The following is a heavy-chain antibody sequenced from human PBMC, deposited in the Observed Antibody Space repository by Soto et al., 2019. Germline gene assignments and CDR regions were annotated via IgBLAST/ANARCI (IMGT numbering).Heavy chain of an antibody. CDR3: ARDGVVVAATDYYYYGMDV. J-gene: IGHJ6*02. D-gene: IGHD2-15*01. CDR2: IYYSGST. CDR1: GGSISSGDYY. V-gene: IGHV4-30-4*01. Sequence: QVQLQESGPGLVKPSQTLSLTCTVSGGSISSGDYYWSWIRQPPGKGLEWIGYIYYSGSTYYNPSLKSRVTISVDTSKNQFSLKLSSVTAADTAVYYCARDGVVVAATDYYYYGMDVWGQGTTVTVSS.